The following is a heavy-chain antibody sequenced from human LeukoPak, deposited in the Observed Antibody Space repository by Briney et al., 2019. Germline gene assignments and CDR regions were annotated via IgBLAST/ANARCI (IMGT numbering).Heavy chain of an antibody. V-gene: IGHV3-53*01. CDR3: ARENTVTTFDY. CDR2: IYSGDST. D-gene: IGHD4-17*01. CDR1: GFAVSDYY. J-gene: IGHJ4*02. Sequence: PGGSLRLSCAASGFAVSDYYMSWVRQAPGKGLEWVSVIYSGDSTYYADSVKGRFTISRDNSKNTLYLQMNSLRAEDTAVYYCARENTVTTFDYWGQGTLVTVSS.